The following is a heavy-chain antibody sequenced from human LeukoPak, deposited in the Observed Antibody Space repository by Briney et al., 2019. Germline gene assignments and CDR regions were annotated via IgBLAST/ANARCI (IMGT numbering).Heavy chain of an antibody. CDR3: ARHRGIYDG. J-gene: IGHJ4*02. V-gene: IGHV1-2*02. Sequence: GASVTVSSTPSVYTFTDYYIHWVRQAPGQGVAWMGWINPNRGGPNYAQQFQGRITINRETAISTAYMEGSRLRLGDPAVYYFARHRGIYDGCGQGALVTVSS. CDR2: INPNRGGP. CDR1: VYTFTDYY. D-gene: IGHD2/OR15-2a*01.